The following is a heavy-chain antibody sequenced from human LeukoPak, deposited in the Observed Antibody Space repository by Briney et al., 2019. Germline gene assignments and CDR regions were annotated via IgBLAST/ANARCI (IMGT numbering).Heavy chain of an antibody. V-gene: IGHV3-23*01. CDR2: ITGNGRST. CDR1: GFTFNNYA. CDR3: AKSGTVGATRFDWYFDL. J-gene: IGHJ2*01. Sequence: GRSLRLPCAASGFTFNNYAMGWVRQTPGKGLEWVSGITGNGRSTYYADSVKGRFTISRDNSKNTLYLQVNSLRAEDTAAYFCAKSGTVGATRFDWYFDLWGRGTQVTVSS. D-gene: IGHD1-26*01.